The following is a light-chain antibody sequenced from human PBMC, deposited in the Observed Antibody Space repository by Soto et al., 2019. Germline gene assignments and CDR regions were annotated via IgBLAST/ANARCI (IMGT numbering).Light chain of an antibody. Sequence: QSALTQPPSASGSPGQSITISCIGTSSDVGAYDHVSWYQQHPGKAPKVIISKVSNRPSGVSTRFSGSKSGNTASLTISGLQTEDEAYYYCSSYTSSTTWVFGGGTKLTVL. CDR3: SSYTSSTTWV. J-gene: IGLJ3*02. CDR2: KVS. V-gene: IGLV2-14*01. CDR1: SSDVGAYDH.